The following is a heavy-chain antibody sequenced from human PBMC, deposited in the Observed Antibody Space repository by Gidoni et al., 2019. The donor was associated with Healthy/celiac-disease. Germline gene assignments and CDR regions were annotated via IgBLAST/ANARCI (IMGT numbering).Heavy chain of an antibody. J-gene: IGHJ4*02. Sequence: EVQLVESGGGLVKPGGSLRLSCAASGFTFSNAWMSWVRQAPGKGLEWVGRIKSKTDGGTTDYAAPVKGRFTISRDDSKNTLYLQMNSLKTEDTAVYYCTTVGRDCTNGVCYNKHQDYWGQGTLVTVSS. CDR3: TTVGRDCTNGVCYNKHQDY. V-gene: IGHV3-15*01. D-gene: IGHD2-8*01. CDR2: IKSKTDGGTT. CDR1: GFTFSNAW.